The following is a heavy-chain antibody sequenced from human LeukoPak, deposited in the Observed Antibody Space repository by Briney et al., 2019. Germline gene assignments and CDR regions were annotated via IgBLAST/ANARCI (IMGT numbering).Heavy chain of an antibody. CDR2: IIPIYGTA. CDR1: GGTFSSYA. V-gene: IGHV1-69*05. Sequence: VKVSCKTSGGTFSSYAISWVRQPPGQGLEGMGRIIPIYGTANYAQKFQGRVTITTDESTSTAYMELSSLRSEDTAVYYCARSYYYDSSGYWRFDYWGQGTLVTVSS. D-gene: IGHD3-22*01. J-gene: IGHJ4*02. CDR3: ARSYYYDSSGYWRFDY.